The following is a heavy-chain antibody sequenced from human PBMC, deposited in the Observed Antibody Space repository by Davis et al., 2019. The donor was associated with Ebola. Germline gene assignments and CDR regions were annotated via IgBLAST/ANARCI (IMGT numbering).Heavy chain of an antibody. J-gene: IGHJ4*02. CDR1: GYTFTGYY. D-gene: IGHD3-10*01. V-gene: IGHV1-2*04. CDR3: ARGLLWFGELLPHYYFDY. CDR2: INPNSGGT. Sequence: ASVKVSCKASGYTFTGYYMHWVRQAPGQGLEWMGWINPNSGGTNYAQKFQGWVTMTRDTSISTAYMELSRLRSDDTAVYYCARGLLWFGELLPHYYFDYWSQGTLVTVSS.